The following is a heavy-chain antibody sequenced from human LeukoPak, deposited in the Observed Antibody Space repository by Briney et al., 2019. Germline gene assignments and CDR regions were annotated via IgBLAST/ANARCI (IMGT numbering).Heavy chain of an antibody. V-gene: IGHV4-39*01. D-gene: IGHD3-10*01. CDR2: IYYSGST. CDR3: ARGAWYGSGSYGFDP. Sequence: SETLSLTCTVSGVSISSNSYSWGWLRQPPGKGLEWIGSIYYSGSTYYDPSLKSRVIISGDTSKKQFSLKLSSVTGADTAVYYCARGAWYGSGSYGFDPWGQGTLVIASS. J-gene: IGHJ5*02. CDR1: GVSISSNSYS.